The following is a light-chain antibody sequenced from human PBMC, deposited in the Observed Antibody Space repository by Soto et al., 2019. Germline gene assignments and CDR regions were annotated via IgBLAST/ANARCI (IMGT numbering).Light chain of an antibody. CDR2: GAS. V-gene: IGKV3-15*01. CDR1: QSVSYTY. Sequence: EIVLTQSPGTLSLSTGERATLSCRATQSVSYTYLAWYQQTPGQAPSLLIYGASTRATGVPARFSGSGSGTEFTLTISSLQSEDLAVYYGQQYKHWPPWTFGQGTKV. J-gene: IGKJ1*01. CDR3: QQYKHWPPWT.